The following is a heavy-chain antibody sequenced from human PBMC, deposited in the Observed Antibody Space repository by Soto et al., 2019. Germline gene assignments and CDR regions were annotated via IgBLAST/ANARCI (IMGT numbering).Heavy chain of an antibody. CDR2: ISYDGSNK. Sequence: PGGSLRLSCAASGFTFSSYGMHWVRQAPGKGLEWVAVISYDGSNKYYADSVKGRFTISRDNSKNTLYLQMNSLRAEDTAVYYCAKTGYYYDSSGYSPFDYWGQGTLVTVSS. V-gene: IGHV3-30*18. CDR1: GFTFSSYG. D-gene: IGHD3-22*01. J-gene: IGHJ4*02. CDR3: AKTGYYYDSSGYSPFDY.